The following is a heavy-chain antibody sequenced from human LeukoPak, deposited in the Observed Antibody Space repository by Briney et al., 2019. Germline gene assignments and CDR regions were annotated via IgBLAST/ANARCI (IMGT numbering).Heavy chain of an antibody. Sequence: SETLSLTCTVSGGSISSYYWSWIRQPPGKGLEWIGYIYYSGSTNYNPSLKSRVTISVDTSKNQFSLKLSSVTAADTAVYYCARAMVRGVSDYWGQGTLVTVSS. J-gene: IGHJ4*02. D-gene: IGHD3-10*01. CDR2: IYYSGST. V-gene: IGHV4-59*01. CDR3: ARAMVRGVSDY. CDR1: GGSISSYY.